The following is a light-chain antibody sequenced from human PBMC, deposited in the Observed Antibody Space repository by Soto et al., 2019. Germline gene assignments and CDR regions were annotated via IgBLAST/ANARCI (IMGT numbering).Light chain of an antibody. J-gene: IGKJ4*01. Sequence: EIILTQSPVTLSVSPGQRDTRPCRASLGLKNDFAWYQQTPGQPGRLLIYESSTRATGIPSMCRGSGTNTQFTLTITSVRPDAFATLFCQQYGRYPLAFGGGTKVDIK. CDR2: ESS. V-gene: IGKV3D-15*01. CDR1: LGLKND. CDR3: QQYGRYPLA.